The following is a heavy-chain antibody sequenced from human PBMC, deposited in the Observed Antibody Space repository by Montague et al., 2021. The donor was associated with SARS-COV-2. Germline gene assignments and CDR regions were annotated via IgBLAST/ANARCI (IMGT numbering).Heavy chain of an antibody. D-gene: IGHD2-15*01. V-gene: IGHV4-4*02. CDR2: VPPSGST. CDR3: AIVAGGCSSHSCYLYF. J-gene: IGHJ4*02. CDR1: GVSITSNNW. Sequence: SETLSLTCDVSGVSITSNNWWNWVRQSPEKGLEWIGEVPPSGSTNYNPSLMSRVTISVDESKNQFSRKVNSVTAADTAVNFCAIVAGGCSSHSCYLYFSGQGTLVTVSS.